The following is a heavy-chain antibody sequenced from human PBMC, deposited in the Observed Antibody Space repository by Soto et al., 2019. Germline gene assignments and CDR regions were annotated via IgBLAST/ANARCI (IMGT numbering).Heavy chain of an antibody. J-gene: IGHJ3*02. CDR2: IYYSGST. D-gene: IGHD6-13*01. CDR1: GGSIISDC. CDR3: ARDLGDSSSRGAFDI. Sequence: SETLSLTCTVAGGSIISDCCIWNRKPPGKGLEWIGYIYYSGSTYYNPSLKSRVTISVDTSKNQLSLKLSSVTAADTAVYYCARDLGDSSSRGAFDIWGQGTMVTVSS. V-gene: IGHV4-59*06.